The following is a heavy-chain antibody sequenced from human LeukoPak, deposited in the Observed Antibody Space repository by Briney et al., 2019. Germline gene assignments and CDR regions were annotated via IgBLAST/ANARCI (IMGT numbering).Heavy chain of an antibody. CDR2: IKQDGSEK. Sequence: GGSLRLSCAASGFTFSSYAMSWVRQAPGKGLEWVTNIKQDGSEKYYVDSVKGRFTISRDNAKNSLYLQMNSLRAEDTAVYYCARVSWGYSGYDYFGYWGQGSLVTVSS. D-gene: IGHD5-12*01. CDR3: ARVSWGYSGYDYFGY. V-gene: IGHV3-7*03. CDR1: GFTFSSYA. J-gene: IGHJ4*02.